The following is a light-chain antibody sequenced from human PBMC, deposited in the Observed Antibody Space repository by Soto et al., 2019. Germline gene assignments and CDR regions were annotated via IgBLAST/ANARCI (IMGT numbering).Light chain of an antibody. J-gene: IGKJ4*01. V-gene: IGKV3-15*01. Sequence: EIVMTQSPATLSVSPGERATLSCRASQSVSSNLAWYQQKPGQAPRLLIYGASTRATGIPARFSGSGSGPDFPLTITSLQSEDFAVYYCQQHTNWPLTFGGGTKVET. CDR2: GAS. CDR3: QQHTNWPLT. CDR1: QSVSSN.